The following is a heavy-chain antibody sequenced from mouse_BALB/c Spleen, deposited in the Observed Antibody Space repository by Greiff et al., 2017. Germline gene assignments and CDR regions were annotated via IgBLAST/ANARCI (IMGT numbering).Heavy chain of an antibody. CDR3: AREGVRGFAY. J-gene: IGHJ3*01. CDR1: GFTFSDYY. V-gene: IGHV5-4*02. Sequence: EVHLVESGGGLVKPGGSLKLSCAASGFTFSDYYMYWVRQTPEKRLEWVATISDGGSYTYYPDSVKGRFTISRDNAKNNLYLQMSSLKSEDTAMYYCAREGVRGFAYWGQGTLVTVSA. CDR2: ISDGGSYT. D-gene: IGHD2-14*01.